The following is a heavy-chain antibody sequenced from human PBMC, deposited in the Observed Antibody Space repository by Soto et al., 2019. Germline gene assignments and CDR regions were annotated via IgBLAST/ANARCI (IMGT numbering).Heavy chain of an antibody. V-gene: IGHV3-73*01. CDR3: TRSSTDYYGSGSYNPYYYYGMDV. Sequence: GGSLRLSCAASGFTFSGSAMHWVRQASGKGLEWVGRIRSKANSYATAYAASVKGRFTISRDDSKNTAYLQMNSLKTEDTAVYYCTRSSTDYYGSGSYNPYYYYGMDVWGQGTTVTVSS. D-gene: IGHD3-10*01. CDR1: GFTFSGSA. J-gene: IGHJ6*02. CDR2: IRSKANSYAT.